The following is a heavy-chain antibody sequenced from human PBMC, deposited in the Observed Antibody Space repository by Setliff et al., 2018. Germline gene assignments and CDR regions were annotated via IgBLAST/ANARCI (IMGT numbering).Heavy chain of an antibody. V-gene: IGHV1-18*01. CDR3: ARVESMVRGKNILRHFDY. CDR1: GYTFINYG. Sequence: ASVKVSCKASGYTFINYGVTWVRRAPGQGLEWMGWVTVYNGNTKYAQNLQGRLTLTTDISTSTAYMVLGSLATDDTAVYYCARVESMVRGKNILRHFDYWGQGIQVTVSS. J-gene: IGHJ4*02. CDR2: VTVYNGNT. D-gene: IGHD3-10*01.